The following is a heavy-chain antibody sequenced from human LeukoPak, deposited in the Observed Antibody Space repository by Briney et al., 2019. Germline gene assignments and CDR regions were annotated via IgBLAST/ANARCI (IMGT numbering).Heavy chain of an antibody. Sequence: SQTLSLTCTVSGGSISSGSYYWSWLRQPAGKGLEWIGRIYTSGSTNYNPSLKSRVTISVDTSKNQFSLKLSSVTAADTAVYYCARGQGAARYNWFDPWGQGTPVTVSS. D-gene: IGHD6-6*01. V-gene: IGHV4-61*02. CDR3: ARGQGAARYNWFDP. CDR1: GGSISSGSYY. J-gene: IGHJ5*02. CDR2: IYTSGST.